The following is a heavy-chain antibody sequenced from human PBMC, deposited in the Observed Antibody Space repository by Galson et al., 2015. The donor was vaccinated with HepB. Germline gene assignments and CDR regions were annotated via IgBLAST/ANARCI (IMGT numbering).Heavy chain of an antibody. V-gene: IGHV1-2*04. CDR3: ARDRAVILVPPVHYSYDYGLDV. D-gene: IGHD3-22*01. J-gene: IGHJ6*02. CDR1: GYTFTGYY. Sequence: SVKVSCKASGYTFTGYYIHWVRQVPGQGLEWMGWINPKNGGTSYAQKFQGWVTLTRDTSISTAYMEVNRLGSDDTAMYYCARDRAVILVPPVHYSYDYGLDVWGQGTLVTVSS. CDR2: INPKNGGT.